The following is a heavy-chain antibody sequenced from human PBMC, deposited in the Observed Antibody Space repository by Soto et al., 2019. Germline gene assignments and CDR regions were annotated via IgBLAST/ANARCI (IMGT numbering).Heavy chain of an antibody. V-gene: IGHV3-15*07. CDR3: TTDRESGSYTVDLAY. CDR1: GFTFSNAW. Sequence: GGSLRLSCAASGFTFSNAWMNWVRQAPGKGLEWVGRIKSKTDGGTTDYAAPVKGRFTISRDDSKNTLYLQMNSLKTEDTAVYYCTTDRESGSYTVDLAYWGQGTLVTVSS. CDR2: IKSKTDGGTT. J-gene: IGHJ4*02. D-gene: IGHD1-26*01.